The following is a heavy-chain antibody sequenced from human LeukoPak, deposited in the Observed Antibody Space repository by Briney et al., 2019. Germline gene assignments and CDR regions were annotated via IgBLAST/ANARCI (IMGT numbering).Heavy chain of an antibody. CDR2: ISSSSSYI. Sequence: PGGSRRLSCAASGFTFSSYSMNWVRQAPGKGLEWVSSISSSSSYIYYADSVKGRFTISRDNAKNSLYLQMNSLRAEDTAVYYCAKDLLDSCCCPRDAFDIWGQGTMVTVSS. V-gene: IGHV3-21*04. D-gene: IGHD2-15*01. CDR1: GFTFSSYS. CDR3: AKDLLDSCCCPRDAFDI. J-gene: IGHJ3*02.